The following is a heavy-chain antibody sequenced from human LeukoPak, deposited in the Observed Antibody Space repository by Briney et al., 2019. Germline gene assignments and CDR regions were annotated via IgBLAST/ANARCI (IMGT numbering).Heavy chain of an antibody. Sequence: SSETLSLTCAVYGGSFSGYYWSWIRQPPGKGLEWIGEINHSGSTNYNPSLKSRVTISVDTSKNQFSLKLSSVTAADTAVYYCAREGTDWGRYYFDYWGQGTLVTASS. CDR2: INHSGST. J-gene: IGHJ4*02. D-gene: IGHD7-27*01. V-gene: IGHV4-34*01. CDR1: GGSFSGYY. CDR3: AREGTDWGRYYFDY.